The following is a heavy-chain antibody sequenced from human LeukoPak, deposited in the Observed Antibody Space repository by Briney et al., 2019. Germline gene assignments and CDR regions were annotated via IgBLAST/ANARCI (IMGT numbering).Heavy chain of an antibody. CDR2: IYHSGST. D-gene: IGHD6-13*01. J-gene: IGHJ4*02. Sequence: PSETLSLTCTVPGDSIISYYWSSIRQPPGKGLEWIGYIYHSGSTNYNPSLKSRVTISADKSKDQFSLKLASVTAADTAVYYCAPGYSSTWYYFDYWGQGTLVTVSS. CDR3: APGYSSTWYYFDY. V-gene: IGHV4-59*01. CDR1: GDSIISYY.